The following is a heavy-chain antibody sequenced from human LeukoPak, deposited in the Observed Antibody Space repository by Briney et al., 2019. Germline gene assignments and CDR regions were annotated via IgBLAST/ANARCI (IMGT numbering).Heavy chain of an antibody. CDR3: ARQSGYDYSYYYYGMDV. CDR1: GGSISSSGYY. Sequence: SETLSLTCTASGGSISSSGYYWGWIRQPPGKGLEWIGSIYYSGSTNYNPSLKSRVTISVDTSKNQFSLKLSSVTAADTAVYYCARQSGYDYSYYYYGMDVWGQGTTVTVSS. D-gene: IGHD5-12*01. V-gene: IGHV4-39*01. J-gene: IGHJ6*02. CDR2: IYYSGST.